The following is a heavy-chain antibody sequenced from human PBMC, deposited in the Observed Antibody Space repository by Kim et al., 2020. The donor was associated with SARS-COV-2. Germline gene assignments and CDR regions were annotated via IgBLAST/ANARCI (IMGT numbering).Heavy chain of an antibody. V-gene: IGHV3-21*01. Sequence: GGSLRLSCAASGFVFTSNSFNWVRQAPGKGLEWVSSITTYKSDIYYADSVKGRFTISRDDARNSVNLQMNSLRADDSAVYYCVRTPYSRGGWYFDLWGRGTLVTVSS. J-gene: IGHJ2*01. D-gene: IGHD2-21*01. CDR1: GFVFTSNS. CDR2: ITTYKSDI. CDR3: VRTPYSRGGWYFDL.